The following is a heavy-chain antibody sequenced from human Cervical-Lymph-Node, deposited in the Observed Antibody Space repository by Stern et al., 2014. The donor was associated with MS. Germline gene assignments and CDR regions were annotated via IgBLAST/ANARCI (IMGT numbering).Heavy chain of an antibody. CDR1: GFTFSSYW. Sequence: EVQLVESGGGLVQPGGSLRLSCAASGFTFSSYWMSWVRQAPGKGLEWVANIKQDGSEKYYADSVKGRFTISRDNAKNSLYLQMNSLRAEDTAVYYCARVKYRPPAWFDPWGQGTLVTVSS. D-gene: IGHD5-12*01. CDR2: IKQDGSEK. CDR3: ARVKYRPPAWFDP. J-gene: IGHJ5*02. V-gene: IGHV3-7*04.